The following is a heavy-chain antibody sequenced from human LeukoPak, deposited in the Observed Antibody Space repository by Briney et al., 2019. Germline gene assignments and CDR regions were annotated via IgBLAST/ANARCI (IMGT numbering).Heavy chain of an antibody. D-gene: IGHD2-2*01. V-gene: IGHV3-23*01. Sequence: GGSLRLSCAASGFTFSSYSMNWARQAPGKGLEWVSAISGSGGSTYYADSVKGRFTISRDNSKNTLYLQMNSLRAEDTAVYYCAKDAPVNIVVVPAANSWGQGTLVTVSS. J-gene: IGHJ4*02. CDR1: GFTFSSYS. CDR2: ISGSGGST. CDR3: AKDAPVNIVVVPAANS.